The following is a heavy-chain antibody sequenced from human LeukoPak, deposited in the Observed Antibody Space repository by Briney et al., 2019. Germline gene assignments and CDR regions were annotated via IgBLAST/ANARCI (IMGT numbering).Heavy chain of an antibody. CDR1: GGSISGNY. CDR3: TKRQGPMSGNYGYFDP. J-gene: IGHJ5*02. V-gene: IGHV4-4*09. D-gene: IGHD1-26*01. Sequence: SETLSLTCTVSGGSISGNYWSWIRQPPGQGLEWIAYIHSNGYTNYNPSLKSRVTISVDTSNNQFSLKVTSVTAADTAMYYCTKRQGPMSGNYGYFDPWGQGALVTVSS. CDR2: IHSNGYT.